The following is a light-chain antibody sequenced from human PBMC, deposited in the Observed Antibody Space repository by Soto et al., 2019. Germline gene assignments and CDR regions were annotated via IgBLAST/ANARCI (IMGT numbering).Light chain of an antibody. Sequence: EIVLTQSPGTLSLSPGERATLSCRASQSVSSIYLAWYQQKPGQAPRLLIYGASTRATGIPDRFSGSGSGTDFILTISRLEPDDFAVYYCQQYGRSPRTFGQGTKVDIK. J-gene: IGKJ1*01. V-gene: IGKV3-20*01. CDR3: QQYGRSPRT. CDR1: QSVSSIY. CDR2: GAS.